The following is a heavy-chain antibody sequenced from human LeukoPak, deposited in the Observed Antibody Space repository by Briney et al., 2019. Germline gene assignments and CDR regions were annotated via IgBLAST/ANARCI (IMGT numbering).Heavy chain of an antibody. CDR1: GYTFTGYH. CDR3: AREVGYSTSWYGRFDP. V-gene: IGHV1-2*05. CDR2: ISPNSGVP. Sequence: ASVKVSCKASGYTFTGYHIHWVRQAPGQGLEWLGRISPNSGVPNYAQKFQGRVTMTRDTSVNTVYMELSGLKSDDTGAYYCAREVGYSTSWYGRFDPWGQGTVVTVSS. J-gene: IGHJ5*02. D-gene: IGHD6-13*01.